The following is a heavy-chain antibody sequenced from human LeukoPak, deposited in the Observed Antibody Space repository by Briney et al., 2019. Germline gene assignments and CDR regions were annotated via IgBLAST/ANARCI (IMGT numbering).Heavy chain of an antibody. CDR2: IYYSGST. J-gene: IGHJ4*02. CDR3: ARATYDGPLYFGY. D-gene: IGHD3-3*01. CDR1: GGSISNYY. V-gene: IGHV4-59*01. Sequence: TETLSLTCTVSGGSISNYYWSWIRQPPGKGLEWIGYIYYSGSTSYNPSLKSRVAISVETSKNQFSVNLSSVTAADTAVYYCARATYDGPLYFGYWGQGTLVTVSS.